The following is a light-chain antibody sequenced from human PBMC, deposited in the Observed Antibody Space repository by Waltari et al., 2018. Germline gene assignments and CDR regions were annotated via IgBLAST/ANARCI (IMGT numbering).Light chain of an antibody. J-gene: IGKJ5*01. V-gene: IGKV1-9*01. Sequence: IQLTQSPSSLSASVGDRVTITCRASQGINTYLAWYQQKPEKAPELLIYFASTLQSGVPSTFSGSGSGTDFTLTISSLQPEDSATYYCQHVDTYPITFGQGTRLEIK. CDR1: QGINTY. CDR2: FAS. CDR3: QHVDTYPIT.